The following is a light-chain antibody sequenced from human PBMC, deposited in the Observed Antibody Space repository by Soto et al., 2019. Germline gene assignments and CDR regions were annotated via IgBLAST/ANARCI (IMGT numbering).Light chain of an antibody. CDR2: EVS. CDR3: SSYTSSSHNYV. Sequence: LTQPASVSGSPGQSITISCTGTSSDVGGYNYVSWYQQHPGKAPKLMIYEVSNRPSGVSNRFSGSKSGNTASLTISGLQAEDEADYYCSSYTSSSHNYVFGTGTKVTVL. CDR1: SSDVGGYNY. J-gene: IGLJ1*01. V-gene: IGLV2-14*01.